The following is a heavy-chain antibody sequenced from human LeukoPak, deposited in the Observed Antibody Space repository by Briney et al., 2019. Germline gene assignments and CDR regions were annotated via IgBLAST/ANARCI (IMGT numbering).Heavy chain of an antibody. CDR3: ASLTAMVTN. J-gene: IGHJ4*02. D-gene: IGHD5-18*01. CDR2: VNSDESIT. CDR1: GFTFGSYW. Sequence: GGSLRLSCAASGFTFGSYWVHWVRQAPGKGLVWVLRVNSDESITTYADSVKGRFTISRDNAKNTLYLQMNSLRAEDTAVYYCASLTAMVTNWGQGTLVTVSS. V-gene: IGHV3-74*01.